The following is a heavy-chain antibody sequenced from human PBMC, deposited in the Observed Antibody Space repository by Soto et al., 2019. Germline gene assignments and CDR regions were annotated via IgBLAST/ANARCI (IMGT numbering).Heavy chain of an antibody. Sequence: PVQAVKISDKRSVWNFTTYWIGWVRQMTGKGLEWMGIIYPGDSDTRYSPSFQGQVTISADKSISTAYLQWSSLKASDTAMYYCARRPLYYDILTGYYTPGAFDIWGQGTMVTVSS. CDR3: ARRPLYYDILTGYYTPGAFDI. J-gene: IGHJ3*02. CDR2: IYPGDSDT. D-gene: IGHD3-9*01. CDR1: VWNFTTYW. V-gene: IGHV5-51*01.